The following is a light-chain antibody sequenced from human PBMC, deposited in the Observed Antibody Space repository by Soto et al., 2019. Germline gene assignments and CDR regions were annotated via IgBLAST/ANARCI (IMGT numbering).Light chain of an antibody. V-gene: IGKV4-1*01. CDR1: QSVLYASNNMNY. Sequence: DIVMTQSPDSLAVSLGERATINCRSSQSVLYASNNMNYLAWYQQNPGQPPKLLISWASTRESGVPDRFSGSGSGTDFTLTISSLQAEDVAVYFCQQYYITPRTFGPGTKVDI. CDR2: WAS. CDR3: QQYYITPRT. J-gene: IGKJ3*01.